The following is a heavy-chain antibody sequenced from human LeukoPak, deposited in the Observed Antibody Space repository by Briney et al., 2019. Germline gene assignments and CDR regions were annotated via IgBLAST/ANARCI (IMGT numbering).Heavy chain of an antibody. V-gene: IGHV4-59*01. Sequence: SETLSLTCTVSGGSMSSYYWSWIRQPPGKGLEWIGYIYYSGSTNYNPSLKSRVTISVDTSKNQFSLKLSSVTAADTAVYYCARDRCSGGICHSDYWGQGTLVTVSS. CDR2: IYYSGST. CDR3: ARDRCSGGICHSDY. CDR1: GGSMSSYY. D-gene: IGHD2-15*01. J-gene: IGHJ4*02.